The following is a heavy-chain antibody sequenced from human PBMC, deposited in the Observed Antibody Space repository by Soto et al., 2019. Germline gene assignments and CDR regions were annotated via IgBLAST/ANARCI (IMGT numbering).Heavy chain of an antibody. V-gene: IGHV1-69*13. D-gene: IGHD6-6*01. CDR1: GGTFSSYA. CDR2: IIPIFGTA. Sequence: SVKVSCKASGGTFSSYAISWVRQAPGQGLEWMGGIIPIFGTANYAQKFQGRVTITADESTSTAYMELSSLRSEDTAVYYCARDPASIAEDAFDIWGQGTMVTVSS. CDR3: ARDPASIAEDAFDI. J-gene: IGHJ3*02.